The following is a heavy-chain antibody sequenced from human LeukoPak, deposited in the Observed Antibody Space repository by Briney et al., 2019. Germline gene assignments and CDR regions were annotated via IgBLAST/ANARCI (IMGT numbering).Heavy chain of an antibody. V-gene: IGHV4-61*08. J-gene: IGHJ4*02. Sequence: KSSETLSLTCTVSGGSVSSDGYYWSWIQQPPGKGLEWIGYISFSGNTNYNPSLKSRVTISRDTSENQFSLKLSSVTATDTAVYYCARSSAWPPFDYWGQGTLVTVSS. CDR2: ISFSGNT. D-gene: IGHD6-19*01. CDR3: ARSSAWPPFDY. CDR1: GGSVSSDGYY.